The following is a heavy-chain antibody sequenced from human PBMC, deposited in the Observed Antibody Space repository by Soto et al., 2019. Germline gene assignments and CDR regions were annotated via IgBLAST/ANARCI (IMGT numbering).Heavy chain of an antibody. J-gene: IGHJ6*02. CDR1: GYSFTSYW. Sequence: PGESLKISCKGSGYSFTSYWIGWVRQMPGKGLEWMGIIYPGDSDTRYSPSFQGQVTISADKSIRTAYLQWSSLTASDTAMYYCARLRLRLGELSSPYYYYGMDVWGQGTTVTVSS. D-gene: IGHD3-16*02. V-gene: IGHV5-51*01. CDR2: IYPGDSDT. CDR3: ARLRLRLGELSSPYYYYGMDV.